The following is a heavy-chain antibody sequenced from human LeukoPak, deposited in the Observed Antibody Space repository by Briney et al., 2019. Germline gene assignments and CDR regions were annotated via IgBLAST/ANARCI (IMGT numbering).Heavy chain of an antibody. Sequence: GSLRLSCAASGFTFSSYAMSWVRQAPGKGLEWVSAISGSGGSTYYADSVKGRFTISRDNPKNTLFLDMDSLRVEDTAMYYCAAPLGYCSRTSCYDIDSWGQGTLVTVSS. CDR3: AAPLGYCSRTSCYDIDS. J-gene: IGHJ4*02. CDR2: ISGSGGST. CDR1: GFTFSSYA. D-gene: IGHD2-2*01. V-gene: IGHV3-23*01.